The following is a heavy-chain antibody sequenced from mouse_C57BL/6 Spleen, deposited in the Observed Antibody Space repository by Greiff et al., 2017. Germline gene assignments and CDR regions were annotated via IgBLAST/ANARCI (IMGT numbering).Heavy chain of an antibody. J-gene: IGHJ4*01. CDR1: GYTFTSYG. CDR2: IYPRSGNT. D-gene: IGHD1-1*01. Sequence: VQLQQSGAELARPGASVKLSCQASGYTFTSYGISWVKQRTGQGLEWIGEIYPRSGNTYYNEKFKGKATLTADKSSSTAYMELRSLTSEDSAVYFCANYYGSSYEENYAMDYWGQGTSVTVSS. V-gene: IGHV1-81*01. CDR3: ANYYGSSYEENYAMDY.